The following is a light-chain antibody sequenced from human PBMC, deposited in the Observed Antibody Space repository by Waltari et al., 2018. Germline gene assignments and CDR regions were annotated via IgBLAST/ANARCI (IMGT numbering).Light chain of an antibody. V-gene: IGLV4-69*01. CDR1: SGHSSNV. Sequence: QLVLTQSPSASASLGASVKLTCTLSSGHSSNVIAWLHQRPAKGPRYVMTVNSDGSHSKGDWIPDRFSGSSSGAARYLTISSLQSEDEGDYYCQTGGHGTWLLGGGTMLTVL. CDR2: VNSDGSH. CDR3: QTGGHGTWL. J-gene: IGLJ3*02.